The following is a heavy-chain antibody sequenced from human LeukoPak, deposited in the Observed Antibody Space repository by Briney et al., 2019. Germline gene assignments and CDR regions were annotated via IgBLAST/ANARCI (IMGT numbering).Heavy chain of an antibody. CDR3: ATVRGGWYFDY. CDR1: GFIFSSYE. V-gene: IGHV3-48*03. Sequence: PGGSLRLSCAASGFIFSSYEMNWVRQAPGKGLEWISYISSSGSIIYYEDSVKGRFTISRDNAEHSVYLQMNSLRAEDTAVYYCATVRGGWYFDYWGQGTLVTVSS. D-gene: IGHD6-19*01. CDR2: ISSSGSII. J-gene: IGHJ4*02.